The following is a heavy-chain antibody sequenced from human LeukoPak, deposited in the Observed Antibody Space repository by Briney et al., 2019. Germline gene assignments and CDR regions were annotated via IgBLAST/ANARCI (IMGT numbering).Heavy chain of an antibody. Sequence: PGGSLRLSCTASGFTFGDYAMSWVRQAPGKGLEWVGFIRSKAYGGTTEYAASVKGRFTISRDDSKSIAYLQMNSLKTEDTAVYYCTSNLRANWGFYYYYMDVWGKGTTVAVSS. CDR1: GFTFGDYA. CDR3: TSNLRANWGFYYYYMDV. J-gene: IGHJ6*03. V-gene: IGHV3-49*04. D-gene: IGHD7-27*01. CDR2: IRSKAYGGTT.